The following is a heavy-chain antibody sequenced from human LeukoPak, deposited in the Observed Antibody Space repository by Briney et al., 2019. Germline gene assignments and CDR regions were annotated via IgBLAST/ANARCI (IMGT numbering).Heavy chain of an antibody. CDR1: GFTVSSNY. Sequence: GGSLRLSCAASGFTVSSNYMSWVRQAPGKGLEWVSVIYSGGSTYYADSGKGRFTISRDNSKNTLYLQMNSLRAEDTAVYYCARDPSNYYDSSGYYDYWGQGTLVTVSS. D-gene: IGHD3-22*01. CDR2: IYSGGST. J-gene: IGHJ4*02. V-gene: IGHV3-53*01. CDR3: ARDPSNYYDSSGYYDY.